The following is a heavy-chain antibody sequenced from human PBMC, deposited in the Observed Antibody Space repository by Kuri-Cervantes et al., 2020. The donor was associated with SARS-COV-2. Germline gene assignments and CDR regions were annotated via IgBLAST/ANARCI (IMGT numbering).Heavy chain of an antibody. CDR3: ARVVPAAINGMDV. Sequence: SVKVTCKASGYTFTSYYMHWVRQAPGQGLEWMGIINPSGGSTSYAQKFQGRVTMTRDTSTSTVYMELSSLRSEDTAVYYCARVVPAAINGMDVWGQGTTVTVSS. CDR1: GYTFTSYY. CDR2: INPSGGST. D-gene: IGHD2-2*01. J-gene: IGHJ6*02. V-gene: IGHV1-46*03.